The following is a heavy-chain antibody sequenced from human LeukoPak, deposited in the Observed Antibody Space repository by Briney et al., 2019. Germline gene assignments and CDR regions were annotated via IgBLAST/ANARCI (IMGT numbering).Heavy chain of an antibody. D-gene: IGHD3-22*01. CDR1: GGSISSYY. CDR3: ARGGYYYDSSGYFDY. V-gene: IGHV4-59*01. Sequence: SETLSLTCTVSGGSISSYYWSWIRQPPGKGLEWNGYIYYSGSTNYNPSLKSRVTISVDTSKNQFSLKLSSVTAADTAVYYCARGGYYYDSSGYFDYWGQGTLVTVSS. J-gene: IGHJ4*02. CDR2: IYYSGST.